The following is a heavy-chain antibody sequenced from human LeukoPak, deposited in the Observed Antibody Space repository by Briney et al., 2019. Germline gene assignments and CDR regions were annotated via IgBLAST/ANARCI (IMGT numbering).Heavy chain of an antibody. CDR2: ISAYNGNT. V-gene: IGHV1-18*01. J-gene: IGHJ4*02. D-gene: IGHD2-2*03. CDR1: GHTFTSYG. CDR3: ARVHGYCSSTSCPGTFDY. Sequence: ASVKVSCKAAGHTFTSYGISLVRQAPGQGLEWMGWISAYNGNTNYAQKLQGRVTMTTDTSTSTAYMELRSLRSDDTAVYYCARVHGYCSSTSCPGTFDYWGQGTLVTVSS.